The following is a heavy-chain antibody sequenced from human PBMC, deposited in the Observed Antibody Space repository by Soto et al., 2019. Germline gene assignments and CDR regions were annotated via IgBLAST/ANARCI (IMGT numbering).Heavy chain of an antibody. Sequence: VVLRLSCAASGFTVSSYAMSWVRQAPGKGLEWVSAISGSGGSTYYADSVKGRFTISRDNSKNTLYLQMNSLRAEDTAVYYCAKYYYDSSGYLSYFDYWGQGTLVTVSS. D-gene: IGHD3-22*01. CDR1: GFTVSSYA. V-gene: IGHV3-23*01. J-gene: IGHJ4*02. CDR2: ISGSGGST. CDR3: AKYYYDSSGYLSYFDY.